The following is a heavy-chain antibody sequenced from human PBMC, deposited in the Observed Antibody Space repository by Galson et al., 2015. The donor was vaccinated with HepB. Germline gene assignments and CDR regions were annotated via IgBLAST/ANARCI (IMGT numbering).Heavy chain of an antibody. Sequence: TLSLTCTVSGGSISSGGFYWSWIRQHPGTGLEWIGYIYYSGITYYNPSLKSRVTISLDTSKNQFSLKLSSVTAADTAVYYCARDSEEVGYFDQWGQGTLVTVSS. CDR1: GGSISSGGFY. CDR2: IYYSGIT. J-gene: IGHJ4*02. CDR3: ARDSEEVGYFDQ. V-gene: IGHV4-31*03. D-gene: IGHD1-26*01.